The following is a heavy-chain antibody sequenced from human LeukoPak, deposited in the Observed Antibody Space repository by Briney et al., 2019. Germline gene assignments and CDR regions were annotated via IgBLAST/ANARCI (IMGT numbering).Heavy chain of an antibody. CDR1: GGSFSGYY. J-gene: IGHJ4*02. CDR3: STVGLGYYFDY. V-gene: IGHV4-34*01. Sequence: SETLSLTCAVYGGSFSGYYWSWIRQPPGKGLEWIGEINHSGSTNYNPSLKSRVTISVDMSKNQFSLKLSSVTAADTAVYYCSTVGLGYYFDYWGQGTLVTVSS. CDR2: INHSGST. D-gene: IGHD3-16*01.